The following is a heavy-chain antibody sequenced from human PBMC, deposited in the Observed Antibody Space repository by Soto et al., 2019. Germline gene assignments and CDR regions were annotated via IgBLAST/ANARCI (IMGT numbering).Heavy chain of an antibody. V-gene: IGHV3-7*03. CDR2: IKQDGREK. Sequence: PGGSLRLSCSASACTFSSYWMSWVRQAPGKGLEWVANIKQDGREKYYLDSVKGRCTISRDNAKNSLYLQMNSLRADDTAVYYCPSRVAVVVAATPGWFDRWGQRNLVTVSS. CDR3: PSRVAVVVAATPGWFDR. D-gene: IGHD2-15*01. J-gene: IGHJ5*02. CDR1: ACTFSSYW.